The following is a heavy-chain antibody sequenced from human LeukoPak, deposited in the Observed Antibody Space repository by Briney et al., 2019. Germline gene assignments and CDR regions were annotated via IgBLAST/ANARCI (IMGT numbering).Heavy chain of an antibody. D-gene: IGHD3-22*01. J-gene: IGHJ4*02. Sequence: GASVKVSCKASGYMFTDYYIHWVRQAPGQGLEWMGWINPKSAYTHFAQKSQGRFTMTMDTSITTAYLELSSLTSDDTAVYFCATPSYNSGGYYYFDYWGQGTLVTVSS. CDR1: GYMFTDYY. V-gene: IGHV1-2*02. CDR3: ATPSYNSGGYYYFDY. CDR2: INPKSAYT.